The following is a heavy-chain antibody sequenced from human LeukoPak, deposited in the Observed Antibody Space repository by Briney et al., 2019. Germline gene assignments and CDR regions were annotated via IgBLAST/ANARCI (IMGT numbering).Heavy chain of an antibody. J-gene: IGHJ4*02. CDR3: ARGPSRGPLYYFDY. CDR2: MYSSGNI. CDR1: GFIVSDHY. D-gene: IGHD2-15*01. Sequence: GGSLRLSCAASGFIVSDHYMGWVRQATGKGLDWVSVMYSSGNIHYADSVEGRFTISRDNSKNTLYLQMNSVRAEDTAVYYCARGPSRGPLYYFDYWGQGTLVTVSS. V-gene: IGHV3-66*01.